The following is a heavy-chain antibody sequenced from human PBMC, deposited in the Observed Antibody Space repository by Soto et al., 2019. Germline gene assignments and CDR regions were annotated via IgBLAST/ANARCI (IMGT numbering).Heavy chain of an antibody. CDR1: GFTFSSYA. D-gene: IGHD3-10*01. CDR2: ISGSGGST. CDR3: AKETTYSGGMDV. V-gene: IGHV3-23*01. J-gene: IGHJ6*02. Sequence: EVQLLESGGGSVQPGGSLRLSCAASGFTFSSYAMSWVRQAPGKGLEWVSAISGSGGSTYYADSVKGRFTISRDNSKNTLYLQMNSLRAEDTAEYYCAKETTYSGGMDVWGQGTTVTVSS.